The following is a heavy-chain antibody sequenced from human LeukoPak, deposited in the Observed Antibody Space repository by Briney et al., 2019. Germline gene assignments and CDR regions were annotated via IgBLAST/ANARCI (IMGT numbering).Heavy chain of an antibody. Sequence: PSETLSLTCAVYGGSFSGYYWSWVRQAPGNGLEWVSGISGSGDRTYYADSVKGRFTISRDNSMNTLYVQMNSLRVEDTAVYYCAKVGSIWTFEYFQHWGQGALVTVSS. V-gene: IGHV3-23*01. D-gene: IGHD2-15*01. CDR1: GGSFSGYY. CDR3: AKVGSIWTFEYFQH. J-gene: IGHJ1*01. CDR2: ISGSGDRT.